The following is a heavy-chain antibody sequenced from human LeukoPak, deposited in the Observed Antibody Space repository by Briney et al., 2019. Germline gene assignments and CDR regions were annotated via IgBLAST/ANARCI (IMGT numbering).Heavy chain of an antibody. CDR3: ARDGGYYDSSDLDGY. V-gene: IGHV1-46*01. Sequence: ASVKVSCKASGYTFTSYYMHWVRQAPGQGLEWMGIINPSGGSTSYAQKFQGRVTMTRDTSTSTVYMELSSLRSEDTAEYYCARDGGYYDSSDLDGYWGQEPWSPSPQ. D-gene: IGHD3-22*01. CDR2: INPSGGST. J-gene: IGHJ4*01. CDR1: GYTFTSYY.